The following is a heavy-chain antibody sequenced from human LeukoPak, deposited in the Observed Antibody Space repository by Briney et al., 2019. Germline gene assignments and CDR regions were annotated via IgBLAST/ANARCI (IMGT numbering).Heavy chain of an antibody. J-gene: IGHJ4*02. V-gene: IGHV1-18*01. CDR2: ISAYNGNT. CDR3: AREKYYYGSGSYPFDY. Sequence: ASVTVSCKVSGYSFSTYGFSWVRQAPGQGLEWMGWISAYNGNTNYARKLQGRVTMTTDTSTSTAYMELRSLRSDDTAVYYCAREKYYYGSGSYPFDYWGQGTLVTVSS. D-gene: IGHD3-10*01. CDR1: GYSFSTYG.